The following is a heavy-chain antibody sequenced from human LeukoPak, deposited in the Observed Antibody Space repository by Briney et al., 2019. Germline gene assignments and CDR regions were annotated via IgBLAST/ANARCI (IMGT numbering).Heavy chain of an antibody. CDR1: GFTFRSYG. D-gene: IGHD2-8*01. CDR3: TTKWY. V-gene: IGHV3-30*02. J-gene: IGHJ4*02. CDR2: IRNDGTTK. Sequence: GGSLRLSCAASGFTFRSYGMHWVRQAPGKGLEWVTFIRNDGTTKYYADSVKGRFTISRDNAKNSLYLQMNSLRAEDTAVYYCTTKWYWGQGTLVTVSS.